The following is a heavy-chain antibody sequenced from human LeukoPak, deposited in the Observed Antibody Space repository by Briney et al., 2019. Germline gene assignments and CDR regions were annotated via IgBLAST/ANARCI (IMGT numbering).Heavy chain of an antibody. CDR3: ARVNTGGSYYNFDY. V-gene: IGHV3-23*01. CDR2: ISGSGGST. D-gene: IGHD1-26*01. J-gene: IGHJ4*02. Sequence: PGGSLRLSCAASGFTFSSYAMSWVRQAPGKGLEWVSAISGSGGSTYYADSVKGRFTISRDNSKNTLYLQMNSLRAEDTAVYYCARVNTGGSYYNFDYWGQGTLVTVSS. CDR1: GFTFSSYA.